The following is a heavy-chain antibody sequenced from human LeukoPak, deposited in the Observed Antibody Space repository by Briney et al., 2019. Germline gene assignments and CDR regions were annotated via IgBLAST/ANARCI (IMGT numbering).Heavy chain of an antibody. J-gene: IGHJ4*02. CDR1: GFTFSSCG. Sequence: GGSLRLSCAASGFTFSSCGMHWVRQAPGKGLEWVAVISYDGSNKYYADSVKGRFTISRDNSKNTLYLQMNSLRAEDTAVYYCAKGQEGIEAAGSDYWGQGTLVTVSS. V-gene: IGHV3-30*18. D-gene: IGHD6-13*01. CDR3: AKGQEGIEAAGSDY. CDR2: ISYDGSNK.